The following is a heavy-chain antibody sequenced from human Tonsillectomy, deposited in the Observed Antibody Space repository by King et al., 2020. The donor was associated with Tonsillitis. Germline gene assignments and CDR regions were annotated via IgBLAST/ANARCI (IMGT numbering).Heavy chain of an antibody. Sequence: VQLQQWGAGLLKPSETLSLTCAVYGGSFSGYYWSWIRQPPGKGLEWIGEINHSGSTNYNPSLKSRVTISVDTSKNQFSLKLSSVTAADTAVYYCAREGSSGWFYYWGQGTLVTVSS. J-gene: IGHJ4*02. CDR1: GGSFSGYY. V-gene: IGHV4-34*01. CDR3: AREGSSGWFYY. CDR2: INHSGST. D-gene: IGHD6-19*01.